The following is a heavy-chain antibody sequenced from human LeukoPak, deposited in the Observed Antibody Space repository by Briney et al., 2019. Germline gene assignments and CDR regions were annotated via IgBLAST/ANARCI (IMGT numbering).Heavy chain of an antibody. Sequence: GGSLRLSCAASGFTFSSYSMNWVRQAPGKGLEWVGRIESKTDGGTTDYAALVKGRFTISRDDSTNTLYLQMNSLKSEDTAVYYCTTYGSGRKFDYWGQGVLVTVSS. CDR2: IESKTDGGTT. CDR3: TTYGSGRKFDY. J-gene: IGHJ4*02. CDR1: GFTFSSYS. D-gene: IGHD3-10*01. V-gene: IGHV3-15*04.